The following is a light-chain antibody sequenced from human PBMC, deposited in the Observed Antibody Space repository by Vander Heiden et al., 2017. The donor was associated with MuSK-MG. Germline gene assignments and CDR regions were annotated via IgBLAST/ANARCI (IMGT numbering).Light chain of an antibody. CDR2: DVT. V-gene: IGLV2-14*03. J-gene: IGLJ1*01. Sequence: QSALTQPASVSGSPGQPITISCTGTSSDVGVYRDVSWYQQHPGKAPKLIIYDVTYRPSGVSNRFSGSKSGDTASLTISGLQADDEADYFCCSYTSLSTFVFGSGTQVTV. CDR3: CSYTSLSTFV. CDR1: SSDVGVYRD.